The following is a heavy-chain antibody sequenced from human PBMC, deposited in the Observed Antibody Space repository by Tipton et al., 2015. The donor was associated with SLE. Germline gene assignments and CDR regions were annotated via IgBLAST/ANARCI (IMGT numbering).Heavy chain of an antibody. CDR3: ARGLAYCGGYCRLFEI. D-gene: IGHD2-21*01. CDR1: GGSISSHY. Sequence: TLSLTCTVSGGSISSHYWSWIRQPPGKGLEWIGYIYYSGSTNYNPSLKSRVTISVDTSKNQFSLKLSSVTAADTAVYYCARGLAYCGGYCRLFEIWGQGTMVTVSS. V-gene: IGHV4-59*08. CDR2: IYYSGST. J-gene: IGHJ3*02.